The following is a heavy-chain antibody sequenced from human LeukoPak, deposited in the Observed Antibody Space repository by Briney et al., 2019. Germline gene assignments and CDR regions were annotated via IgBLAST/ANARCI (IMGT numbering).Heavy chain of an antibody. CDR3: ARAPPHGSTPLPDYYYGMEV. Sequence: GGSLRLSCAASGFTFSSYGMHWVRQAPGKGLEWVAVIWYDGSNKYYADSVKGRFTISRDNSKNTLYLQMNSLRAEDTAVYYCARAPPHGSTPLPDYYYGMEVWGQGPTVTVFS. CDR1: GFTFSSYG. CDR2: IWYDGSNK. D-gene: IGHD2-15*01. V-gene: IGHV3-33*01. J-gene: IGHJ6*02.